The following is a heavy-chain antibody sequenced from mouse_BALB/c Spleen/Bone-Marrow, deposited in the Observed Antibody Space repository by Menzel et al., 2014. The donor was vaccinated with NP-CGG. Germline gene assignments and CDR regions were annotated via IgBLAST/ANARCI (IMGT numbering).Heavy chain of an antibody. D-gene: IGHD1-1*01. J-gene: IGHJ4*01. CDR2: INPSSAYT. Sequence: VQLVESGAELARPGASVKMSCQASGYTFTRYTMHWEKQRPGQGLEWIGYINPSSAYTNYNQKFKDKATLTADKSSSTVYMQLSSLTSEDSAVYYCTIRYYAMDYWGQGTSVTVSS. V-gene: IGHV1-4*01. CDR3: TIRYYAMDY. CDR1: GYTFTRYT.